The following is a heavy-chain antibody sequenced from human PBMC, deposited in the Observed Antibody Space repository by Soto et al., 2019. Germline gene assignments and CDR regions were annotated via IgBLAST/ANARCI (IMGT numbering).Heavy chain of an antibody. CDR1: GFTLSDHY. CDR3: VRATYFSDSSGYTRCLDY. D-gene: IGHD3-22*01. CDR2: SRDKPQGYST. V-gene: IGHV3-72*01. Sequence: GGSLRLSTAGSGFTLSDHYIDWVRQAPGKGLEWVGRSRDKPQGYSTAYAASVKGRFTTSRDESKNSAYLQMNSLKTEDTAVYYCVRATYFSDSSGYTRCLDYWGQGTLVTVSS. J-gene: IGHJ4*02.